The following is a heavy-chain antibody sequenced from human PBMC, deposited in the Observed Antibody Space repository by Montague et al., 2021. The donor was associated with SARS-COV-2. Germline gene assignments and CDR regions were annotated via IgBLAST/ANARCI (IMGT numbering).Heavy chain of an antibody. CDR2: IYYSGST. CDR3: AWRASTMVRGVVNSYGMDX. CDR1: GGSISSSSYY. D-gene: IGHD3-10*01. J-gene: IGHJ6*02. Sequence: SETLSLTCTVSGGSISSSSYYWGWIRQPPGKGLEWIGSIYYSGSTYYNPSLKSRVSISVDTSKNQFSLKLSSVTAADTAVYYCAWRASTMVRGVVNSYGMDXWGQGTTVTVS. V-gene: IGHV4-39*01.